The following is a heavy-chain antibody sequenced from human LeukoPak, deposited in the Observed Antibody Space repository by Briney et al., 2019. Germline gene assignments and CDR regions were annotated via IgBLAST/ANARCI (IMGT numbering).Heavy chain of an antibody. CDR1: GFTFSRVW. D-gene: IGHD3-10*01. J-gene: IGHJ3*02. V-gene: IGHV3-7*05. Sequence: PGGSLRLSCAASGFTFSRVWMSWARQAPGKGLEWVANIKHDGSQKYYVDSAKGRFTISRDNAKNSVYLQMNSLTAEDTAVYYCARDGMGGIKAFDMWGQGTMVTVSS. CDR2: IKHDGSQK. CDR3: ARDGMGGIKAFDM.